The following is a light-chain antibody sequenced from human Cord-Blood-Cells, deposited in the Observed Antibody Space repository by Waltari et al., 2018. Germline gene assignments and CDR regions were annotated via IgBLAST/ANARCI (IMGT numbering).Light chain of an antibody. CDR1: QSISSY. Sequence: QMILSPFSISASAGDRIRFTCRASQSISSYLNWYQQKPGKAPKLLIYAASSLQSGVPSRFSGSGSGTDFTLTISSLQPEDFATYYCQQSYSTPYTFGQGTKLEIK. J-gene: IGKJ2*01. CDR2: AAS. CDR3: QQSYSTPYT. V-gene: IGKV1-39*01.